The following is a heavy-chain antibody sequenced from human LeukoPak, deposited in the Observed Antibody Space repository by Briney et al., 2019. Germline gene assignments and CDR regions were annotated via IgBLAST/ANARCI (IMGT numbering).Heavy chain of an antibody. Sequence: SETLSLTCTVSGGSISSGSYYWSWIRQPAGKAREWIGRIYTSGSTNYNPSLKSRVTISVDTSKNQFSLKLSSVTAADTAVYYCARELDTAMVTYYFDYWGQGTLVTVSS. D-gene: IGHD5-18*01. CDR3: ARELDTAMVTYYFDY. CDR2: IYTSGST. CDR1: GGSISSGSYY. V-gene: IGHV4-61*02. J-gene: IGHJ4*02.